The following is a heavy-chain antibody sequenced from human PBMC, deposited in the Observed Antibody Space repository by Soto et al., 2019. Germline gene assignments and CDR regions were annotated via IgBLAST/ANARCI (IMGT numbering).Heavy chain of an antibody. CDR2: INHSGST. J-gene: IGHJ5*02. Sequence: PSETLSLTCAVYGGSFSGYYWSWIRQPPGKGLEWIGEINHSGSTNYNPSLKSRVTISVDTSKNQFSLKLSSVTAADTAVYYCARTRFKAFDPWGQGTLVTVSS. CDR1: GGSFSGYY. V-gene: IGHV4-34*01. CDR3: ARTRFKAFDP.